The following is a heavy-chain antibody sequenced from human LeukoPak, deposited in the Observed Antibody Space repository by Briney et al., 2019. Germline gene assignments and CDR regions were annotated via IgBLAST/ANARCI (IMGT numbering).Heavy chain of an antibody. J-gene: IGHJ4*02. CDR3: ARGDSSGWYADFDY. Sequence: ASVKVSCKASGYTFTSYAINWVRQAPGQRLEWMGWINAGNGNTKYSQKFQGGVTITRDTSASTAYMELSSLRSEDTAVYYCARGDSSGWYADFDYWGQGTLVTVSS. D-gene: IGHD6-19*01. CDR1: GYTFTSYA. V-gene: IGHV1-3*01. CDR2: INAGNGNT.